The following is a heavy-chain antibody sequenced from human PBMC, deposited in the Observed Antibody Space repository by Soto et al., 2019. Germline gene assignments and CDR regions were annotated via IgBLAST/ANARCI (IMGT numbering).Heavy chain of an antibody. CDR2: IYYSGST. CDR3: ARWARYCSGGSCYGGVDY. J-gene: IGHJ4*02. D-gene: IGHD2-15*01. Sequence: SETLSLTCTVSGGSISSYYWSWIRQPPGKGLEWIGYIYYSGSTNYNPSLKSRVTISVDTSKNQFSLKLSSVTAADTAVYYCARWARYCSGGSCYGGVDYWGQGTLVTVSS. V-gene: IGHV4-59*01. CDR1: GGSISSYY.